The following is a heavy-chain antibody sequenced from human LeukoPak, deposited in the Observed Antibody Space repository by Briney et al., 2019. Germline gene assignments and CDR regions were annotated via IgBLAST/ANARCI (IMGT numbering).Heavy chain of an antibody. D-gene: IGHD3-10*01. CDR2: IRGTDTNT. V-gene: IGHV3-23*01. CDR3: AKAGFYYGSGNMSPLGIGYFTMDV. Sequence: GGSLRLSCAASGFTFGSFTMSSVRQAPGRSLEWVSAIRGTDTNTYYADSVRGRFTISRDNSNNTLFLQMNGLRAEDTAVYYCAKAGFYYGSGNMSPLGIGYFTMDVWGQGTTVTVSS. CDR1: GFTFGSFT. J-gene: IGHJ6*02.